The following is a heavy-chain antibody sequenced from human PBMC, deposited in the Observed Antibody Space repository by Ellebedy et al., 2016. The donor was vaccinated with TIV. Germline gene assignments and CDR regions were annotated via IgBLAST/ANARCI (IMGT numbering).Heavy chain of an antibody. CDR3: VRETLDGSDYGTGWYFDL. Sequence: GESLKISCAASGFTFSNYDFHWARQPTGKGLEWVSAIGAGFDTYYPDSVKGRFTISRENAKNSLYLHMHSLTAGDTAVYYCVRETLDGSDYGTGWYFDLWGRGTLVTVSS. D-gene: IGHD5-12*01. CDR2: IGAGFDT. V-gene: IGHV3-13*01. J-gene: IGHJ2*01. CDR1: GFTFSNYD.